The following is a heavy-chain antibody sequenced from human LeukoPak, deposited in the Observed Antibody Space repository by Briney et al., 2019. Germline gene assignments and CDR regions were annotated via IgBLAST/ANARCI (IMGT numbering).Heavy chain of an antibody. J-gene: IGHJ3*02. V-gene: IGHV3-23*01. Sequence: GGSLRLSCAASGFTFSSYAMNWVRQAPGKGLEWVSIISGSAGTTYYADSVKGRFTISRDNSKNTLYLQMNSLRAEDTAVYYCARDRVGGRDIWGQGTMVTVSS. D-gene: IGHD2-2*01. CDR1: GFTFSSYA. CDR3: ARDRVGGRDI. CDR2: ISGSAGTT.